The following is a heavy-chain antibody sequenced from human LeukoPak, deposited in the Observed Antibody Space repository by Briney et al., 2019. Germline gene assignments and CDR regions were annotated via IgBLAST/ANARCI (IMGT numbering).Heavy chain of an antibody. Sequence: GGSLRLSCAASGFTFSSYAMSWVRQAPGKGLEWVSAISGSGGSTYYADSVKGRFTISRDNSKNTLYLQMNSLRAEDTAVYYCAKGRRSGYDYYYYGMDVWGQGTTVTVSS. CDR3: AKGRRSGYDYYYYGMDV. J-gene: IGHJ6*02. CDR2: ISGSGGST. CDR1: GFTFSSYA. V-gene: IGHV3-23*01. D-gene: IGHD5-12*01.